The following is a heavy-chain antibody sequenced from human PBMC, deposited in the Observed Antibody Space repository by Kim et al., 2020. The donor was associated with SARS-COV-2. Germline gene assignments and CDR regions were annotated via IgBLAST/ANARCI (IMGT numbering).Heavy chain of an antibody. V-gene: IGHV3-74*01. CDR3: TRDRSNYGNYGMDV. D-gene: IGHD4-4*01. Sequence: ADSVKGRLTISRDNAKNTLYLQMNSLRAEDTAVYYCTRDRSNYGNYGMDVWGQGTTVTVSS. J-gene: IGHJ6*02.